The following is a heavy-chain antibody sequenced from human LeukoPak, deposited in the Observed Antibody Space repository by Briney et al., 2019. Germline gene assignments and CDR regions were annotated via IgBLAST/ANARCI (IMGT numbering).Heavy chain of an antibody. V-gene: IGHV5-51*01. CDR1: GYSFTSYW. D-gene: IGHD6-13*01. CDR3: ARQSRVPHSGSWYTF. CDR2: IYPGDSDT. Sequence: GESLKISCKGSGYSFTSYWIAWVRQMPGKGLEWMGIIYPGDSDTRYSPSFQGQVTIGTDKSISTAYLQWSSLKASDTAMYYCARQSRVPHSGSWYTFWGQGTLVTVSS. J-gene: IGHJ4*02.